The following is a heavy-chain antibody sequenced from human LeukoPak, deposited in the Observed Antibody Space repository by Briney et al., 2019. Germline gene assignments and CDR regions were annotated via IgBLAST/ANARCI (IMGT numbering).Heavy chain of an antibody. CDR1: GFTSSSYA. CDR2: ISYDGSNK. Sequence: PGRSLRLSCAASGFTSSSYAMHWVRQAPGKGLEWVAVISYDGSNKYYADSVKGRFTITRDNSKNTLYLQMNSLRAEDTAVYYCARELYDSSGYYYDAFDFWGQGTMASLSS. CDR3: ARELYDSSGYYYDAFDF. D-gene: IGHD3-22*01. J-gene: IGHJ3*01. V-gene: IGHV3-30-3*01.